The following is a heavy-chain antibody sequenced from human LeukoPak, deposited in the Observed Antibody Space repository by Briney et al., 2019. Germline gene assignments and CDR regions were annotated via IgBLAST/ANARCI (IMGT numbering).Heavy chain of an antibody. V-gene: IGHV4-34*01. CDR2: INHSGST. CDR1: GGAFRGFY. D-gene: IGHD6-19*01. Sequence: FETLSPTRAVHGGAFRGFYWGGVPPPPGEGGGWIGEINHSGSTNYNPSLKSRVTISVDTSKNQFSLKLSSVTAADTAVYYCARGDSSGWEFDYWGQGTLVTVSS. CDR3: ARGDSSGWEFDY. J-gene: IGHJ4*02.